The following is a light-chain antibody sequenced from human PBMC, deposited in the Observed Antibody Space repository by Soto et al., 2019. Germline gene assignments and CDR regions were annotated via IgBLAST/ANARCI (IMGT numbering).Light chain of an antibody. CDR1: QSISSW. CDR2: KAS. J-gene: IGKJ2*02. V-gene: IGKV1-5*03. CDR3: QQYNTYSGT. Sequence: DIQMTQSPSTLSASVGDRVTITCRASQSISSWLAWYQQKPGKAPKVLIYKASSLESGVPSRFSCSGSGTEFTLTISSLQPDEFATYYCQQYNTYSGTFGQGTKLEIK.